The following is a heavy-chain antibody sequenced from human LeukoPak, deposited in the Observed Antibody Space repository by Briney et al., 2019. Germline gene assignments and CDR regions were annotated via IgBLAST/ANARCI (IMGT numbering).Heavy chain of an antibody. J-gene: IGHJ6*02. D-gene: IGHD3-22*01. V-gene: IGHV3-33*01. CDR1: GFTFSSYG. Sequence: HPGRSLRPSCAASGFTFSSYGMHWVRQAPGKGLEWVAVIWYDGSNKYYADSVKGRFTISRDNSKNTLYLQMNSLRAEDTAVYYCARVDYYDSSGYFPPYYYYYGMDVWGQGTTVTVSS. CDR3: ARVDYYDSSGYFPPYYYYYGMDV. CDR2: IWYDGSNK.